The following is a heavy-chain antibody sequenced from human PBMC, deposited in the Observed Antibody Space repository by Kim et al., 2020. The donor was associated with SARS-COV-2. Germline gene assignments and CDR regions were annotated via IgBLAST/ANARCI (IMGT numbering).Heavy chain of an antibody. J-gene: IGHJ4*02. CDR1: GGTFSSYG. CDR3: ARSDTVLAQLLHLDY. D-gene: IGHD3-3*01. Sequence: SVKVSCKASGGTFSSYGFTWLRQAPGQGLESMGGFIPLFGSAEYAQRFQGRVTLTADESSNTVYMELSSLKSDETAVYYCARSDTVLAQLLHLDYWGQGTLVAVSS. CDR2: FIPLFGSA. V-gene: IGHV1-69*13.